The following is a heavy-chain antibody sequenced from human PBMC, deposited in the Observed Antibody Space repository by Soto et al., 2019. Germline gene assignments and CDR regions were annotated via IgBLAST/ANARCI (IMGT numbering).Heavy chain of an antibody. CDR1: GGSFSGYY. V-gene: IGHV4-34*01. D-gene: IGHD4-4*01. Sequence: SETLSLTCAVYGGSFSGYYWSWIRQPPGKGLEWIGEINHSGSTNYNPSLESRVTISVDTSKNQFSLKLSSVTAADTAVYYCSRELPDSNYEAAKVNWFDPWGQGTLVTVSS. CDR2: INHSGST. J-gene: IGHJ5*02. CDR3: SRELPDSNYEAAKVNWFDP.